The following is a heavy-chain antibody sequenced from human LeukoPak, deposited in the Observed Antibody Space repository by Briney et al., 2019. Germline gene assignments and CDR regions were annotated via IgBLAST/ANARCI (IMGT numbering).Heavy chain of an antibody. CDR1: GFTFSSYG. CDR3: AKGGSSGAHWFDP. CDR2: IWYDGSNK. D-gene: IGHD3-22*01. V-gene: IGHV3-33*06. J-gene: IGHJ5*02. Sequence: PGGSLRLSCAASGFTFSSYGMHWVRQAPGKGLEWVAVIWYDGSNKYYADSVKGRFTISRDNSKNTLYLQMNSLRAEDTAVYYCAKGGSSGAHWFDPWGQGTLVTVSS.